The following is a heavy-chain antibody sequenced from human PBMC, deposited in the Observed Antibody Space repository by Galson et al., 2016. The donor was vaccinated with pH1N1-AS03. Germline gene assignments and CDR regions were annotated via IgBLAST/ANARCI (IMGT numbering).Heavy chain of an antibody. J-gene: IGHJ4*02. CDR3: ASAGYHTPGYHY. Sequence: SETLSLTCAVSGGSVSDNNWWSWVRQSPGKGLEWIGEIYHSGTTNYNPSLKSRVTMSIDKSNNQFSLNLGSVTAADTAVYFCASAGYHTPGYHYWGQRALVTVSS. CDR1: GGSVSDNNW. CDR2: IYHSGTT. D-gene: IGHD3-16*02. V-gene: IGHV4-4*02.